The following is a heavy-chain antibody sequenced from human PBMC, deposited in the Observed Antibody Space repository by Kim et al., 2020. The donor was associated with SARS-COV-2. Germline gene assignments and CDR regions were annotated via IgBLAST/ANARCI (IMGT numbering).Heavy chain of an antibody. V-gene: IGHV3-48*02. CDR1: GFTFSAYD. D-gene: IGHD3-16*01. CDR3: VRDRMGGAFDI. CDR2: ITKSSTTI. J-gene: IGHJ3*02. Sequence: GGSLRLSCATSGFTFSAYDMNWVRQAPGKGLEWLSFITKSSTTIYYADSVKGRFTISRDNAKNSLFLQMNSLRDEDTALYYCVRDRMGGAFDIWGQGTMVTVSS.